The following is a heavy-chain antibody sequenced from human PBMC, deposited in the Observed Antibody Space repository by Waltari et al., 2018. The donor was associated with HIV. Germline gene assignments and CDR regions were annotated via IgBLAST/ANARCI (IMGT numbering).Heavy chain of an antibody. J-gene: IGHJ2*01. CDR2: IYSGGST. CDR1: GFTVRSNY. Sequence: EVQLVESGGGLIQPGGSLSRSCSASGFTVRSNYMSWVRQAPGKGLEWVSVIYSGGSTYYADSVKGRFTISRDNSKNTLYLQMNSLRAEDTAVYYCARNPGSTNYWYFDLWGRGTLVTVSS. D-gene: IGHD2-8*01. CDR3: ARNPGSTNYWYFDL. V-gene: IGHV3-53*01.